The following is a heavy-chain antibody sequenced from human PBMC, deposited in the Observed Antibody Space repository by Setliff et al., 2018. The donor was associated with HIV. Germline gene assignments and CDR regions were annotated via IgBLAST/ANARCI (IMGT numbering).Heavy chain of an antibody. V-gene: IGHV4-4*02. D-gene: IGHD6-19*01. CDR2: IYHGGST. J-gene: IGHJ4*02. Sequence: SETLSLTCAVSGGSISSSNWWSWVRQPPGKGLEWIGEIYHGGSTNYNPSLKRRVTISVDMSNNQFSLRLNSVTAADTAVYYCARLSSAGLVDYWGRGTLVTVSS. CDR1: GGSISSSNW. CDR3: ARLSSAGLVDY.